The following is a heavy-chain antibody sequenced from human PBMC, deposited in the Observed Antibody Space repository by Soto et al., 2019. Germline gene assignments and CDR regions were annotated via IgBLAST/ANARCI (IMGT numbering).Heavy chain of an antibody. CDR2: INPNSGDT. Sequence: ASVKVSCKASGYTFTGYYMHWVRQAPGQGLEWMGWINPNSGDTNYAQKFQGWVTMTRDTSISTAYMDLNRLRSDDTAVYYCARGLGGSGTYYNYYYGMDVWGHGTTVTVSS. CDR3: ARGLGGSGTYYNYYYGMDV. CDR1: GYTFTGYY. V-gene: IGHV1-2*04. J-gene: IGHJ6*02. D-gene: IGHD3-10*01.